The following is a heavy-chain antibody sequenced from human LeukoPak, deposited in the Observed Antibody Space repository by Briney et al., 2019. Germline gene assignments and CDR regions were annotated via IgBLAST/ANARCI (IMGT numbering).Heavy chain of an antibody. CDR1: GGSISSGGYY. Sequence: SQTLSLTCTVSGGSISSGGYYWSWIRQHPGKGLEWIGYIYYSGSTYYNPSLKSRVTISVDASKNQFSLKLSSVTAADTAVYYCARGRGVVPAAIASYGMDVWGKGTTVTVSS. CDR2: IYYSGST. CDR3: ARGRGVVPAAIASYGMDV. J-gene: IGHJ6*04. V-gene: IGHV4-31*03. D-gene: IGHD2-2*01.